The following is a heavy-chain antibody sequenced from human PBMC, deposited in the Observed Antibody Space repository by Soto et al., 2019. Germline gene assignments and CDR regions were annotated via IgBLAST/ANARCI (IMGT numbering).Heavy chain of an antibody. D-gene: IGHD5-18*01. CDR3: ARGSGYSYGYGDYYYMDV. CDR2: IYYSGST. J-gene: IGHJ6*03. CDR1: GGSISSYY. Sequence: SETLSLTFTVSGGSISSYYWSWIRQPPGKGLEWIGYIYYSGSTNYNPSLKSRVTISVDTSKNQFSLKLSSVTAADTAVYYCARGSGYSYGYGDYYYMDVWGKGTTVTVSS. V-gene: IGHV4-59*01.